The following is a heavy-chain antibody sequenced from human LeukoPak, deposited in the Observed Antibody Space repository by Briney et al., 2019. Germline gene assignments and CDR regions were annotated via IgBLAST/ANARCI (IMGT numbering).Heavy chain of an antibody. CDR1: GGSISSNNW. CDR2: IYYSGST. D-gene: IGHD2-2*01. Sequence: SETLSLTCAVSGGSISSNNWWSWVRQPPGKGLEWIGNIYYSGSTYYNPSLKSRVTISVDTSRNQFSLKLSSVTAADTAVYYCASSLGYCSSTSCYAFGYWGQGTLVTVSS. CDR3: ASSLGYCSSTSCYAFGY. J-gene: IGHJ4*02. V-gene: IGHV4-4*02.